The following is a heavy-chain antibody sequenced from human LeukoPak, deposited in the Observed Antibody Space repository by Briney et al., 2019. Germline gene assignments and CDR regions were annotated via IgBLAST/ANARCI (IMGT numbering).Heavy chain of an antibody. CDR3: AKAGHDPPYYYYYYMDV. V-gene: IGHV3-48*03. D-gene: IGHD1-1*01. Sequence: GGSLRLSCAASGFTFSSYEMNWVRQAPGKGLEWVSYISSSGSTIYYADSVKGRFTISRDNSKNTLYLQMNSLRAEDTAVYYCAKAGHDPPYYYYYYMDVWGKGTTVTVSS. J-gene: IGHJ6*03. CDR2: ISSSGSTI. CDR1: GFTFSSYE.